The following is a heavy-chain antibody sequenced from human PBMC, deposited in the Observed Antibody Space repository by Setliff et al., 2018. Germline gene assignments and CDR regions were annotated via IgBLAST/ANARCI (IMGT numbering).Heavy chain of an antibody. CDR2: ISAYNGNT. Sequence: ASVKVSCKDSGYTFSTYGISWVRQAPGQGLEWMGWISAYNGNTNYAQRFQGRVTMTTDTSTSTAYMELRSLRSDDTAVYYCARDRGYCSSPTCYSSYFYYYGMDVWGQGTTVTVSS. CDR1: GYTFSTYG. V-gene: IGHV1-18*01. CDR3: ARDRGYCSSPTCYSSYFYYYGMDV. D-gene: IGHD2-2*02. J-gene: IGHJ6*02.